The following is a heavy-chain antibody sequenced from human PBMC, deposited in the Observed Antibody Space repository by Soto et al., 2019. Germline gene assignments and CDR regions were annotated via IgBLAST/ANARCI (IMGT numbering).Heavy chain of an antibody. J-gene: IGHJ6*03. D-gene: IGHD2-21*01. CDR1: GGSISSSSYY. CDR3: AAIASEMAEYYYYYYYMDV. V-gene: IGHV4-39*07. CDR2: IYYSGST. Sequence: PSETLSLTCTVSGGSISSSSYYWGWIRQPPGKGLEWIGSIYYSGSTYYNPSLKSRVTISVDTSKNQFSLKLSSVTAADTAVYYCAAIASEMAEYYYYYYYMDVWGKGTTVTVSS.